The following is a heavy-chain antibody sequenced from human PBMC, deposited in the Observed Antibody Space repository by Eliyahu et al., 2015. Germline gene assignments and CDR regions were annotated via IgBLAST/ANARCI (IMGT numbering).Heavy chain of an antibody. Sequence: VQLVESGGGVVQPGRSLRLSCAASGFTFSSYAMHWVRQAPGKGLEWVAVISYDGSNKYYADSVKGRFTISRDNSKNTLYLQMNSLRAEDTAVYYCARDALRYSYGSSYYGMDVWGQGTTVTVSS. CDR1: GFTFSSYA. CDR3: ARDALRYSYGSSYYGMDV. CDR2: ISYDGSNK. J-gene: IGHJ6*02. D-gene: IGHD5-18*01. V-gene: IGHV3-30-3*01.